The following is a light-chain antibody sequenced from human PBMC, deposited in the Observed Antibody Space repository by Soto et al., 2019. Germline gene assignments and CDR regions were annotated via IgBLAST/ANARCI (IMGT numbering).Light chain of an antibody. CDR2: GAS. Sequence: EIVLTQSPGTLSLSPWERATLSCRASQSVRSNFLAWYQQKPGQAPRLIMYGASSRTTGIPDRISGSGSGTDFTLTISRLEPEDFAVYYCQQYGNSPALTFGGGTKEDI. J-gene: IGKJ4*01. CDR1: QSVRSNF. V-gene: IGKV3-20*01. CDR3: QQYGNSPALT.